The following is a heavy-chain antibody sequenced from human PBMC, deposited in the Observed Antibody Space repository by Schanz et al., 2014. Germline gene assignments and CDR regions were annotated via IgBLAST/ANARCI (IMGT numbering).Heavy chain of an antibody. J-gene: IGHJ4*02. CDR3: ANHVRSLTGNDY. D-gene: IGHD3-9*01. V-gene: IGHV3-23*01. CDR2: ITGSGGTT. Sequence: EVRLLESGGGLVQPGGSLRLSCVASGFTFNSYAMSWVRQAPGKGLEWVSAITGSGGTTHYADSVKGRFTISRDNSKNTLYLQVNSLRAEDTAVYYCANHVRSLTGNDYWGQGTLVTVSS. CDR1: GFTFNSYA.